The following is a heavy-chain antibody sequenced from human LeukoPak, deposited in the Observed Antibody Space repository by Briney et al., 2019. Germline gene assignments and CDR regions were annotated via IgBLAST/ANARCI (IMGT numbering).Heavy chain of an antibody. Sequence: SETLSLTCTVAAGSISVYTWSWSRQPARKGLEWIGHIYTSGSTTYHPSLTSRVAMSVDTCKKQISRRLTSVTAADTAMCNCAIGRNTEWEVLFDYWGQGTLVTVSS. J-gene: IGHJ4*02. CDR1: AGSISVYT. D-gene: IGHD1-26*01. CDR3: AIGRNTEWEVLFDY. V-gene: IGHV4-4*07. CDR2: IYTSGST.